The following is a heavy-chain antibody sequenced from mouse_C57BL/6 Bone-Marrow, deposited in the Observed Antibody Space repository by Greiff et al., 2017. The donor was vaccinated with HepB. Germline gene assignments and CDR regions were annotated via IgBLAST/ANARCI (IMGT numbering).Heavy chain of an antibody. CDR1: GFTFSSYG. CDR2: ISSGGSYT. Sequence: EVKLMESGGDLVKPGGSLKLSCAASGFTFSSYGMSWVRQTPDKRLEWVATISSGGSYTYYPDSVKGRFTISRDNAKNTLYLQMSSLKSEDTAMYYCARNYKGYFDVWGTGTTVTVSS. V-gene: IGHV5-6*01. D-gene: IGHD2-12*01. J-gene: IGHJ1*03. CDR3: ARNYKGYFDV.